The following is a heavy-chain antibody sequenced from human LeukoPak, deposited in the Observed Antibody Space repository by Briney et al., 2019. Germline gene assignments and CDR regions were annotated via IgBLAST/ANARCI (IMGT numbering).Heavy chain of an antibody. CDR3: AKAEPHYYGSGSYLNWFDP. CDR2: ISWNSGSI. D-gene: IGHD3-10*01. J-gene: IGHJ5*02. CDR1: GFTFDDCA. V-gene: IGHV3-9*01. Sequence: QPGGSLRLSCAASGFTFDDCAMHWVRQAPGKGLEWVSGISWNSGSIGYADSVKGRFTISRDNAKNSLYLQMNSLRAEDTALYYCAKAEPHYYGSGSYLNWFDPWGQGTLVTVSS.